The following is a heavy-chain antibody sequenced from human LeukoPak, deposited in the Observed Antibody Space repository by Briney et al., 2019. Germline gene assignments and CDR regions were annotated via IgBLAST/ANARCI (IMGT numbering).Heavy chain of an antibody. V-gene: IGHV3-11*04. CDR1: GFTFSDYY. Sequence: GGSLRLSRAASGFTFSDYYMSWIRQAPGKGLEWVSYISSSCSTIYYADSVKGRFTISRDNAKNSLYLQMNSLRAEDTAVYYCARDTRGSWNAFDIWGQGTMVTVSS. J-gene: IGHJ3*02. D-gene: IGHD1-1*01. CDR2: ISSSCSTI. CDR3: ARDTRGSWNAFDI.